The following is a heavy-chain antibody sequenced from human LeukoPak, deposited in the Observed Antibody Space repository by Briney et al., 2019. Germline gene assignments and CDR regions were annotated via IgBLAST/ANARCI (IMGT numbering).Heavy chain of an antibody. J-gene: IGHJ2*01. CDR3: ARDFARLWYFDL. V-gene: IGHV4-39*07. CDR1: GGSISSSSYY. D-gene: IGHD2-21*01. Sequence: SETLSLTCTVSGGSISSSSYYWGWIRQPPGKGLEWIGSIYYSGSTYYNPSLKSRVTISVDTSKNQFSLKLSSVTAADTAVYYCARDFARLWYFDLRGRGTLVTVSS. CDR2: IYYSGST.